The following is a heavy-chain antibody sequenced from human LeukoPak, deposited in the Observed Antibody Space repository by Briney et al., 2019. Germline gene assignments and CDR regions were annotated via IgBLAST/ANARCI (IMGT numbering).Heavy chain of an antibody. CDR1: GFSFDDFA. J-gene: IGHJ4*02. CDR2: IRSKAYGGTT. CDR3: SRGGGSGRYYFDY. V-gene: IGHV3-49*03. Sequence: GGSLRLSCTVSGFSFDDFAVSWLRQAPGKGLEWVGFIRSKAYGGTTEYAASVKSRFTISRDDSKSIAYLQMNSLKTEDTAMYYCSRGGGSGRYYFDYWGQGTLVTVSA. D-gene: IGHD6-19*01.